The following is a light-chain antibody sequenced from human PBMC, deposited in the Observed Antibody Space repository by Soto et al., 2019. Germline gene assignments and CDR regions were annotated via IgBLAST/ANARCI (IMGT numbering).Light chain of an antibody. V-gene: IGKV3-20*01. Sequence: EGVLTQSPGILSLSQGERATLSCRAGQSVDSNYLAWYQQKPGQAPRLLIYGTSSRATDIPDRFSGSWSGTDFSLTISILDPEDFAVYCCQPYGPLPLTFGGGTKVEI. J-gene: IGKJ4*01. CDR2: GTS. CDR1: QSVDSNY. CDR3: QPYGPLPLT.